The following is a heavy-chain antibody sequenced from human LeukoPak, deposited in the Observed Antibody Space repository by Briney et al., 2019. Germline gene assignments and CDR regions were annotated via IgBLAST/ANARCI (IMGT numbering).Heavy chain of an antibody. V-gene: IGHV3-48*04. Sequence: GGPLRLSCTASGFSSSTYSMNWVRQAPGKGLEWVSYIVGSSRNIYYADSVKGRFTISRDNAKNSLYLQMDSLRAEDTAVYHCATDSPETAAFDYWGQGTLVTVSS. CDR2: IVGSSRNI. D-gene: IGHD1-1*01. CDR3: ATDSPETAAFDY. J-gene: IGHJ4*02. CDR1: GFSSSTYS.